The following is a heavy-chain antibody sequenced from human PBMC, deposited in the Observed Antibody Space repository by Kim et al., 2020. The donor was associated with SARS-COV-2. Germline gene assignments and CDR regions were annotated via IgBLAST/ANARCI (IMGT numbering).Heavy chain of an antibody. V-gene: IGHV1-69*13. CDR2: IIPIFGTA. Sequence: SVKVSCKASGGTFSSYAISWVRQAPGQGLEWMGGIIPIFGTANYAQKFQGRVTITADESTSTAYMELSSLRSEDTAVYYCARDRGDYGLHYYYYYGMDVWGQGTTVTVSS. J-gene: IGHJ6*02. CDR1: GGTFSSYA. D-gene: IGHD3-10*01. CDR3: ARDRGDYGLHYYYYYGMDV.